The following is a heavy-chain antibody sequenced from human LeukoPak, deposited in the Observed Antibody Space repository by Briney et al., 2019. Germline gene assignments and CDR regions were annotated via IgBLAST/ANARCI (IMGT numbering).Heavy chain of an antibody. CDR3: ARGYSYGPPKGTADV. J-gene: IGHJ6*04. D-gene: IGHD5-18*01. CDR1: GGTSSSYA. CDR2: IIPIFGTA. V-gene: IGHV1-69*13. Sequence: SVKVSCKASGGTSSSYAISWVRQAPGQGLEWMGGIIPIFGTANYAQKFQRRVTITADESTSTAYMELSSLRSEDTAVYYCARGYSYGPPKGTADVWGKGTTVTVSS.